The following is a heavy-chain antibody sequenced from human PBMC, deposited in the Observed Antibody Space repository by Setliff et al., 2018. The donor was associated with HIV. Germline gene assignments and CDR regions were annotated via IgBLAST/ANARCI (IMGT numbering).Heavy chain of an antibody. CDR3: ARFEVTPVTTRDS. D-gene: IGHD4-17*01. CDR1: GGSVSGHY. CDR2: ITPSGDT. V-gene: IGHV4-34*01. J-gene: IGHJ4*02. Sequence: PSETLSLTCAVYGGSVSGHYWGWFRQPPGKGLGWIGEITPSGDTNYIPSLKSRVTMSLDTSKNQFALNLNSVTAADTAVYYCARFEVTPVTTRDSWGQGTLVTV.